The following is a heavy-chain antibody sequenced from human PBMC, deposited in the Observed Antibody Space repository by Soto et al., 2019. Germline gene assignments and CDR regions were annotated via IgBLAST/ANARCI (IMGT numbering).Heavy chain of an antibody. J-gene: IGHJ4*02. CDR3: ARCGVGGTAFWGYLDY. D-gene: IGHD1-1*01. CDR1: GFTFSGYG. V-gene: IGHV3-33*01. CDR2: IRYDGSNI. Sequence: QVQLVESGGGVVQPGRSLRLSCVASGFTFSGYGMHWVRQAPGKGLEWVAIIRYDGSNIYYADSVRGRFAISRDNSKNTLFLQMDSLGAENTAVYYCARCGVGGTAFWGYLDYWGQGDLVTVSS.